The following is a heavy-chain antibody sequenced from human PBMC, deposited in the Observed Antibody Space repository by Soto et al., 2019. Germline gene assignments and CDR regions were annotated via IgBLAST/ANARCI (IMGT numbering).Heavy chain of an antibody. V-gene: IGHV2-26*01. CDR2: ISSSDVK. CDR1: GFSFSNPRMS. J-gene: IGHJ6*02. Sequence: QVTLKESGPVLVKPTETLTLTCTFSGFSFSNPRMSVSWIRQPPGKALEWLAHISSSDVKSYSTSLKSRLTIWKDTYKSQVVLTMTNVDPMDTATYYCARVLYYGMEVWGQGTTVTVSS. CDR3: ARVLYYGMEV.